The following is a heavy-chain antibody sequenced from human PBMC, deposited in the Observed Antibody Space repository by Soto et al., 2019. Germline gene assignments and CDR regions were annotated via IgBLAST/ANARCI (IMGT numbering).Heavy chain of an antibody. CDR1: GDSISDYY. J-gene: IGHJ4*02. CDR2: IYTTGST. V-gene: IGHV4-4*07. Sequence: KPSETLSLTCTVSGDSISDYYWSWIRQPAGKGLEWIGRIYTTGSTDYNPSLKSRVTISIDMSKNQFSLRLTSVTAEDTAVYYCARHEGNGNVWPLDYWGQGILVTVSS. CDR3: ARHEGNGNVWPLDY. D-gene: IGHD2-8*01.